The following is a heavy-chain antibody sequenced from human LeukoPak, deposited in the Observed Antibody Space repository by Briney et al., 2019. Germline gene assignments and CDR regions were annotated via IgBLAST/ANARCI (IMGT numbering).Heavy chain of an antibody. CDR1: GYTFTSYG. CDR2: ISAYNGNT. CDR3: ARDREVDTAMTAAGDY. D-gene: IGHD5-18*01. J-gene: IGHJ4*02. Sequence: ASVKVSCKASGYTFTSYGISWVRQAPGQGLEWMGWISAYNGNTNYAQKLQGRVTMTTDTSTSTAYMELRSLRSDDTAVYCCARDREVDTAMTAAGDYWGQGTLVTVSS. V-gene: IGHV1-18*01.